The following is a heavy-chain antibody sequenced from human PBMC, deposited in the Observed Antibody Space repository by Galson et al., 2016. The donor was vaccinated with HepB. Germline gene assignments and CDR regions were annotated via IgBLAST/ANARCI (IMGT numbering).Heavy chain of an antibody. CDR3: AKDISPAYMVMSSNYYYGMDV. CDR2: ISWNSGSI. CDR1: GFTFDHYA. J-gene: IGHJ6*02. D-gene: IGHD2-21*01. V-gene: IGHV3-9*01. Sequence: SLRLSCAASGFTFDHYAMHWVRQAPGKGLEWVSGISWNSGSIGYADSVKGRFTISRDNAKNSLYLRLSSLRAEDTALYYCAKDISPAYMVMSSNYYYGMDVWGQGTTVTVSS.